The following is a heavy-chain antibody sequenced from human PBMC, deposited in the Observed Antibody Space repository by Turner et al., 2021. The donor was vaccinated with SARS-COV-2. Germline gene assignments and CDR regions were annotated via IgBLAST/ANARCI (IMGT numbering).Heavy chain of an antibody. D-gene: IGHD2-8*01. CDR1: GFSVKSSGLA. J-gene: IGHJ4*02. Sequence: QITLTASGPALVTPTQSLTLTCTVSGFSVKSSGLAVGWIRQPPARALQWLALVYWDDTKYFRPSLKTRPTITRDGSKNQVVLTMTNMEPSDAGTYNSARLNDYFDYWGQGTLVTVSS. CDR2: VYWDDTK. V-gene: IGHV2-5*02. CDR3: ARLNDYFDY.